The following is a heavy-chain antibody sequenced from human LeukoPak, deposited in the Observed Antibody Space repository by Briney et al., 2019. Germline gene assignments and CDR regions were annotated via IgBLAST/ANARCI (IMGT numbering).Heavy chain of an antibody. D-gene: IGHD5/OR15-5a*01. J-gene: IGHJ3*02. V-gene: IGHV3-23*01. CDR2: ITGSGVST. Sequence: GGSLRLSCPASGFTFSSHAMSWVRQAPGKGLEWVSSITGSGVSTNNADSVKGRFTISRDNSENTLYLQMNSLRAEDTAVYYCARDRSNAFDIWGQGTMVTVSS. CDR3: ARDRSNAFDI. CDR1: GFTFSSHA.